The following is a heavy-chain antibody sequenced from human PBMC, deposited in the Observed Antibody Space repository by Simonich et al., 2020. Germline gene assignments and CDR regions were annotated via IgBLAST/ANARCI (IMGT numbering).Heavy chain of an antibody. CDR2: LNHSGST. J-gene: IGHJ4*02. V-gene: IGHV4-34*01. CDR3: ARHLQLGPFDY. D-gene: IGHD1-1*01. CDR1: GGSFSVYY. Sequence: QVQLQQWGAGLLKPSETLSLTCAVYGGSFSVYYWRRIRQPPGKGLEWIGELNHSGSTNYNPSLKSRVTISVDTSKNQFSLKLSSVTAADTAGYYCARHLQLGPFDYWGQGTLVTVSS.